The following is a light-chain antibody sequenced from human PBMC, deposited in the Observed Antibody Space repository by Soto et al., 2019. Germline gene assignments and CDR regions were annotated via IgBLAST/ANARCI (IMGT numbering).Light chain of an antibody. Sequence: EIVLTQSPGTLSLSPGERATLSCRASQSVSSSYLAWYQQKPGQAPRLLIYGASSRATGIPDRFSGSWSGTDFTLTSSSLEPEDVAVYYCQQYGSSPTFGGGTKVESK. CDR3: QQYGSSPT. J-gene: IGKJ4*01. CDR2: GAS. V-gene: IGKV3-20*01. CDR1: QSVSSSY.